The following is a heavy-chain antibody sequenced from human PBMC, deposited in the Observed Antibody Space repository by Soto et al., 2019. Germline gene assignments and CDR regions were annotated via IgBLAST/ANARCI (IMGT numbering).Heavy chain of an antibody. D-gene: IGHD3-10*01. J-gene: IGHJ4*02. V-gene: IGHV4-39*07. CDR3: AGLLYYYGSGSSPDY. Sequence: SETLSLTCTVSGGSISSSSYYWGWIRQPPGKGLEWIGSIYYSGSTYYNPSLKSRVTISVDTSKNQFSLKASDTAMYYCAGLLYYYGSGSSPDYWGQGTLVTVSS. CDR1: GGSISSSSYY. CDR2: IYYSGST.